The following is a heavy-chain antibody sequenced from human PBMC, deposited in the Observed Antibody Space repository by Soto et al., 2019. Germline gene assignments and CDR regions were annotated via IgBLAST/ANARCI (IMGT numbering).Heavy chain of an antibody. D-gene: IGHD1-7*01. J-gene: IGHJ4*02. CDR1: GFTFSSYD. CDR2: ISSSSNYI. CDR3: ARDPGTTPPYYFDY. Sequence: PGGSLRLSCAASGFTFSSYDMNWVRQAPGKGLEWVSSISSSSNYIYYADSVKGRFTISRDNAKKSLYLQMNSLRAEDTAVYYCARDPGTTPPYYFDYWGQGTLVTVSS. V-gene: IGHV3-21*01.